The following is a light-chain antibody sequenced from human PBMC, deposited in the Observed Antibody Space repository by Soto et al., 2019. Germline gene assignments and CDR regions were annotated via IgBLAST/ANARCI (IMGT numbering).Light chain of an antibody. CDR3: CSYASGSTYWV. J-gene: IGLJ3*02. Sequence: QSALTQPASVSGSPGQSITISCTATSSDAGGYKFVSWYQQHPGKAPKVMIYEDSKRPSGVSYRFSGSKSGNTASLTISGLPAWDAADYHHCSYASGSTYWVFGGGTQLTVL. CDR1: SSDAGGYKF. CDR2: EDS. V-gene: IGLV2-23*01.